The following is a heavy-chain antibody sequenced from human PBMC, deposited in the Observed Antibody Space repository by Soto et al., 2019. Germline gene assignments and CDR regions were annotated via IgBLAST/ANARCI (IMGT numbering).Heavy chain of an antibody. V-gene: IGHV3-23*01. J-gene: IGHJ4*02. CDR2: ITGSGGGT. CDR1: GFTFSNYA. Sequence: EVQLLESGGGLVQPGGSLRLSCAASGFTFSNYAMTWVRQAPGKGLEWVSVITGSGGGTYFVDSVKGRFTISRDNSKNTVYLQMNSLRAEDTAVYYCAKCPLTAAGFDYWGQGTLVTVSS. D-gene: IGHD6-13*01. CDR3: AKCPLTAAGFDY.